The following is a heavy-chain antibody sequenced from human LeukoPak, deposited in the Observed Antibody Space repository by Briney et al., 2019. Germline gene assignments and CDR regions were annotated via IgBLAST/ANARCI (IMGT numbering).Heavy chain of an antibody. Sequence: GGSLRLSCAASGFTFSSYEMNWVRQAPGKGLEWVSYISSSGSTIYYADSVKGRFTISRDNAKNSLYLQMNSLRAEDTAVYYCARDPGIAAAGTFPWGQGTLVTVSS. CDR3: ARDPGIAAAGTFP. CDR1: GFTFSSYE. D-gene: IGHD6-13*01. V-gene: IGHV3-48*03. CDR2: ISSSGSTI. J-gene: IGHJ5*02.